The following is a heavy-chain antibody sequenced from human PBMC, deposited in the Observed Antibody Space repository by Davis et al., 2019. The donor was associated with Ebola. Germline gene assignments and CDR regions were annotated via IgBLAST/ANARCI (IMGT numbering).Heavy chain of an antibody. CDR1: GFIFSDYS. Sequence: GESLKISCAASGFIFSDYSMSWVRQAPGKGLEWISYISYSSSIIYYADSVKGRFTISRDNAKNSLYLQMNSLRAEDTALYYCAKDIELDYGIVGYFVYWGQGTLVTVSS. CDR3: AKDIELDYGIVGYFVY. J-gene: IGHJ4*02. V-gene: IGHV3-48*04. D-gene: IGHD1-26*01. CDR2: ISYSSSII.